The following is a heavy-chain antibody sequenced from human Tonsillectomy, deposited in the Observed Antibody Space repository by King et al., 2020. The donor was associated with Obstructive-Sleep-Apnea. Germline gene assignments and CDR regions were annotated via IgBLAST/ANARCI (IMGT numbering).Heavy chain of an antibody. J-gene: IGHJ5*02. D-gene: IGHD1-26*01. CDR3: AKDDWVEATVTDVGWLDP. CDR2: ISGSGGST. CDR1: GFTFRDYA. V-gene: IGHV3-23*04. Sequence: VQLVESGGDLVQPGGSLRLSCAASGFTFRDYAISWVRQAPGKGLEWVSSISGSGGSTYYADSVKGRFTISRDNSKNTVYLQMSSLGADDTAVYYCAKDDWVEATVTDVGWLDPWGQGTLVTVSS.